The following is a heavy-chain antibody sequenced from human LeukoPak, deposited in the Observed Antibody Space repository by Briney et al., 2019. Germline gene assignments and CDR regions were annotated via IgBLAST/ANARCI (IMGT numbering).Heavy chain of an antibody. CDR2: INPNSGGT. Sequence: ASVKVSCKASGYTFTGYYMHWVRQAPGQGLEWMGWINPNSGGTNYAQKFQGRVTMTRDTSISTAYMELSRLRSDDTAVYYCARDSIVVVPAALSFDPWGQGTLVTVSS. D-gene: IGHD2-2*01. J-gene: IGHJ5*02. CDR1: GYTFTGYY. V-gene: IGHV1-2*02. CDR3: ARDSIVVVPAALSFDP.